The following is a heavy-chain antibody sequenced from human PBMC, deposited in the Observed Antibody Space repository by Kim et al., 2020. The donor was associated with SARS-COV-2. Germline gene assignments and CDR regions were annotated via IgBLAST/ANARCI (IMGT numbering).Heavy chain of an antibody. Sequence: ASVKVSCKASGYTFTSYGISWVRQAPGQGLEWMGWISAYNGNTNYAQKLQGRVTMTTDTSTSTAYMELRSLRSDDTAVYYCARIFPGYSSGWYWGYYGMDVWGQGTTVTVSS. J-gene: IGHJ6*02. CDR2: ISAYNGNT. CDR3: ARIFPGYSSGWYWGYYGMDV. V-gene: IGHV1-18*01. CDR1: GYTFTSYG. D-gene: IGHD6-19*01.